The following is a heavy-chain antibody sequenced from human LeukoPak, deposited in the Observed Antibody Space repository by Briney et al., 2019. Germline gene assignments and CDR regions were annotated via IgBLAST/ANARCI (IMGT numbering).Heavy chain of an antibody. CDR1: GGSFSDYY. J-gene: IGHJ5*02. Sequence: SETLSLTCAVYGGSFSDYYWNWIRQPPGKGLEWIGEIGHSGGTNYNPSLKSRVTISLDTSKNQFSLQLSSVTAADTAVYYCARGRKDVVVVVAATGRRFDPWGQGTLVTVSS. CDR3: ARGRKDVVVVVAATGRRFDP. D-gene: IGHD2-15*01. CDR2: IGHSGGT. V-gene: IGHV4-34*01.